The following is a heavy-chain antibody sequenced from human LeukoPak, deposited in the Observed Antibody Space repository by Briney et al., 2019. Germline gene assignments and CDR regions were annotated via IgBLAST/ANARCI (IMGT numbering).Heavy chain of an antibody. Sequence: SETLSLTCTVSGASTSSYYYNWLRQPPGKGLEWIGYIYNSGTTNYNPSLKSRVTISLDRSKNQFSLKLRSVTAADTAVYYCARDRYYYGSGSYSGFDFWGQGTMVTVSS. V-gene: IGHV4-59*01. J-gene: IGHJ3*01. D-gene: IGHD3-10*01. CDR1: GASTSSYY. CDR2: IYNSGTT. CDR3: ARDRYYYGSGSYSGFDF.